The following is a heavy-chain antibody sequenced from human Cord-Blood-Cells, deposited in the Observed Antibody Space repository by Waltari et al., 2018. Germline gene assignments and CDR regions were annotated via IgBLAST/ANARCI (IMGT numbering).Heavy chain of an antibody. J-gene: IGHJ3*02. CDR2: IYYSGST. V-gene: IGHV4-39*01. Sequence: SYYWGWIRQPPGKGLEWIGSIYYSGSTYYNPSLKSRVTISVDTSKNQFSLKLSSVTAADTAVYYCARREAFDIWGQGTMVTVSS. CDR1: SYY. CDR3: ARREAFDI.